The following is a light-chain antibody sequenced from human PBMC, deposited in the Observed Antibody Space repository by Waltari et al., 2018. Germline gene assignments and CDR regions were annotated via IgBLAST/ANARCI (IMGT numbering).Light chain of an antibody. Sequence: LVLTQSPSASASLGASVTPTCSLPGEYSAYAIACHQPLPLKGPRYLMTVNSDGSHKKGEGISDRFSGSSSDLDRNLIISRLQADDEADYFCQTWGTGFQVFGSGTKLTVL. J-gene: IGLJ3*02. CDR2: VNSDGSH. V-gene: IGLV4-69*01. CDR3: QTWGTGFQV. CDR1: GEYSAYA.